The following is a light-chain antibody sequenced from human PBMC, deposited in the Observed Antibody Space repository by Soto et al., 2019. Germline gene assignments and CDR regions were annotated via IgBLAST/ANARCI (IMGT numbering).Light chain of an antibody. J-gene: IGLJ1*01. CDR2: EVS. Sequence: QSVLTQPASVSGSPGQSITISCTGTSSDVGAYNYVSWFQQHPGKAPTLIISEVSNRPSGVSNRFSVSKSGNAASLTISGPQAEDEADYYCSSYTSSSVYVFGTGTKVTVL. V-gene: IGLV2-14*01. CDR3: SSYTSSSVYV. CDR1: SSDVGAYNY.